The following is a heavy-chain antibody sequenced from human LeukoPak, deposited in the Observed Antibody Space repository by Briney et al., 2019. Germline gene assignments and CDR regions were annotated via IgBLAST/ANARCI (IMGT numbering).Heavy chain of an antibody. CDR2: IIPIFGTA. J-gene: IGHJ3*02. CDR1: GGTFSSYA. CDR3: ASRMGVDSSSWYGAFDI. Sequence: SVKISCKASGGTFSSYAISWVRQAPGQGLEWMGGIIPIFGTANYAQKFQGRVTITADKSTSTAYMELSSLRSEDTAVYYCASRMGVDSSSWYGAFDIWGQGTMVTVSS. D-gene: IGHD6-13*01. V-gene: IGHV1-69*06.